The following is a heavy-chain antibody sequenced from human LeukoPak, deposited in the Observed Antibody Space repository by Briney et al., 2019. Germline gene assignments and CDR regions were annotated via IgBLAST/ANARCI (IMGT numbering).Heavy chain of an antibody. J-gene: IGHJ4*02. CDR1: GYTFTSYY. CDR2: INTDTGNP. D-gene: IGHD2-2*01. V-gene: IGHV7-4-1*02. Sequence: ASVKVSCKASGYTFTSYYIHWVRQAPGQGLEWMGWINTDTGNPTYAQGFTGRFVFSLDTSVSTAYLQISSLEAEDTAVYYCARGRRYCDSTTCYGMYYVDYWGQGTLVTVSS. CDR3: ARGRRYCDSTTCYGMYYVDY.